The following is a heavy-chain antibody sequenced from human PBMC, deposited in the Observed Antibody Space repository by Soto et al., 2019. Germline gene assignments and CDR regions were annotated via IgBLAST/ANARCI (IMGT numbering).Heavy chain of an antibody. Sequence: ASVKVSCKASGYTFTSYGISWVRQAPGQGLEWMGWINPKSGGTMYPQKFQGRVTMTWDTSISTAYMALTRLRSDDTAVYYCARDLAKGGGSAGFDYWGQGTLVTASS. CDR2: INPKSGGT. CDR3: ARDLAKGGGSAGFDY. CDR1: GYTFTSYG. D-gene: IGHD1-26*01. V-gene: IGHV1-2*02. J-gene: IGHJ4*02.